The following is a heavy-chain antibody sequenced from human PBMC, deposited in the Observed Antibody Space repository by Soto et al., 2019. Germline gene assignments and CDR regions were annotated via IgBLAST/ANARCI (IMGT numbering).Heavy chain of an antibody. D-gene: IGHD3-10*01. CDR2: IYHSGTT. J-gene: IGHJ5*02. CDR3: ARLPPTIVRGVP. CDR1: GGSISSSSYY. V-gene: IGHV4-39*01. Sequence: QLQLQESGPGLVKPSETLSLTCNVSGGSISSSSYYWGWIRQPPGKGLEWIGSIYHSGTTYYNPSLKSRVTISVDTSKNQFSLKLTSVSAADTAVYYCARLPPTIVRGVPWGQGTLVTVSS.